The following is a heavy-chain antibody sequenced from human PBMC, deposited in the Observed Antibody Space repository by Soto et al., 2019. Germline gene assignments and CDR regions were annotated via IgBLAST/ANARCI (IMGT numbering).Heavy chain of an antibody. V-gene: IGHV1-3*01. CDR3: ATGRETDYSRSYVNGDF. CDR1: GFTFTSYA. D-gene: IGHD5-12*01. Sequence: GASVKVSCKASGFTFTSYAIHWVRQAPGQRLEWMGWINAGNGNTKYSQKFQGRVSITRDTSATTAYLDVSSLTFEDTALYYCATGRETDYSRSYVNGDFWGQVTLVTVSS. J-gene: IGHJ4*02. CDR2: INAGNGNT.